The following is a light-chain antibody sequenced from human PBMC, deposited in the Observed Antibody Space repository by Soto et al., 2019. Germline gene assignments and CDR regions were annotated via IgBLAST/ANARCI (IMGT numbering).Light chain of an antibody. CDR2: KAS. J-gene: IGKJ1*01. CDR3: QQYNSYSPT. CDR1: QTISTW. V-gene: IGKV1-5*03. Sequence: IQMTQSPSTLSGSVGDRVTITCRASQTISTWLAWYQQKAGKAPKVLIYKASSLQIGVPSRFSGSGSGTEFTLTISSLQPDDSATYYCQQYNSYSPTFGQGTKVDIK.